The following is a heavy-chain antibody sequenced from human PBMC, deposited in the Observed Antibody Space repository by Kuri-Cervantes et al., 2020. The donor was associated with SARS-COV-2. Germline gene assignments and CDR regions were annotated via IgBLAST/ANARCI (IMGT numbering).Heavy chain of an antibody. D-gene: IGHD6-6*01. CDR1: GFTFSAYN. J-gene: IGHJ4*02. Sequence: GGSLRLSCAASGFTFSAYNMNRVRQAPGKGLEWVSFISSGSTTKYYADSVMGRFTISRDNAKNSLSLQMNSLRVEDMAVYYCAREYTSSSPFESWGQGTLVTVSS. V-gene: IGHV3-48*04. CDR3: AREYTSSSPFES. CDR2: ISSGSTTK.